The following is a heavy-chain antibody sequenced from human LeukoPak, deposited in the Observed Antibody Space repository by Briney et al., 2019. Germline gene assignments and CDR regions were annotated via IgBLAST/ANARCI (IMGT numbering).Heavy chain of an antibody. D-gene: IGHD2-21*02. CDR2: IIPIFGTA. CDR1: GGTFSSYA. V-gene: IGHV1-69*05. CDR3: ARDRGVVVTEVDY. J-gene: IGHJ4*02. Sequence: GASVKVSCKASGGTFSSYAISWVRQAPGQGLEWMGGIIPIFGTANYAQKFQGRVTMTRDTSTSTVYMELSSLRSEDTAVYYCARDRGVVVTEVDYWGQGTLVTVSS.